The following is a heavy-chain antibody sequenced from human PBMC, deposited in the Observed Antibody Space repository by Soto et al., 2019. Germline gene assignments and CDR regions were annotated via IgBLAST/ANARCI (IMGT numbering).Heavy chain of an antibody. CDR2: IIPIFGTA. J-gene: IGHJ4*02. D-gene: IGHD3-22*01. CDR1: GGTFSSYA. V-gene: IGHV1-69*13. CDR3: AREYSDYYDSSGYYYRFDY. Sequence: GASVKVSCKASGGTFSSYAISWVRQAPGQGLEWMGGIIPIFGTANYAQKFQGRVTITADESTSTAYMELSSLRSEDTAVYYCAREYSDYYDSSGYYYRFDYWGQGTLVTVSS.